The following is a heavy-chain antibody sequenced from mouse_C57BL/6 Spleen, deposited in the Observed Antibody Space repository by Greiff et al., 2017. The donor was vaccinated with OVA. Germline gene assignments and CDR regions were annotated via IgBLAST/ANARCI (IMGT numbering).Heavy chain of an antibody. V-gene: IGHV1-42*01. D-gene: IGHD1-1*01. J-gene: IGHJ4*01. CDR1: GYSFTGYY. CDR3: ARMGYYGSSPLAMDY. CDR2: INPSTGGT. Sequence: EVQLVESGPELVKPGASVKISCKASGYSFTGYYMNWVKQSPEKSLEWIGEINPSTGGTTYNQKFKAKATLTVDKSSSTAYMQLKSLTSEDSAVYYCARMGYYGSSPLAMDYWGQGTSVTVSS.